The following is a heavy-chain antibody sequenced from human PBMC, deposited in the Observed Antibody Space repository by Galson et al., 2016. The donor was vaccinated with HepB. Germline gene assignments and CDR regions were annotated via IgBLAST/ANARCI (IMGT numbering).Heavy chain of an antibody. D-gene: IGHD2-2*01. V-gene: IGHV3-15*01. CDR3: VRGRVRAAARGYFHS. Sequence: SLRLSCAASGFSFSSAWMSWVRQAPGKGLAWVGRIKTNSDGGTTDYAAPVKGRFIISRDDSKNMLVLQMNSLKTEDTAVYFCVRGRVRAAARGYFHSWGQGSLVIVSS. CDR2: IKTNSDGGTT. J-gene: IGHJ4*02. CDR1: GFSFSSAW.